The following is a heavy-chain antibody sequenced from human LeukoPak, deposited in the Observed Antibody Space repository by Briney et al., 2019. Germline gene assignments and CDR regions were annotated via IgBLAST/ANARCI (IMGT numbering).Heavy chain of an antibody. J-gene: IGHJ4*02. D-gene: IGHD2-21*02. V-gene: IGHV3-23*01. Sequence: GGSLRLSGAAPGFTFSTYAMGGVAPAPGRGLDGVSSIKGGGGDPFYADSVKGRFTISRDNSKNTLFLQLDSLRAEDSAVYYCAKGGHDFNPFYWWGQGTLVTVSS. CDR3: AKGGHDFNPFYW. CDR1: GFTFSTYA. CDR2: IKGGGGDP.